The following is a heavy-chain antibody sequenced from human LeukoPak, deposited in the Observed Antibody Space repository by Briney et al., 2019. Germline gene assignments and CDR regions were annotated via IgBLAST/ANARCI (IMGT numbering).Heavy chain of an antibody. CDR1: GGSISSYY. J-gene: IGHJ4*02. Sequence: PSETLSLTCTVSGGSISSYYWSWIRQPPGKGLEWIGYIYYSGSTNYSPSLKSRVTISVDTSKNQFSLKLSSVTAADTAVYYCASLDYGSGSYVFDYWGQGTLVTVSS. CDR3: ASLDYGSGSYVFDY. CDR2: IYYSGST. V-gene: IGHV4-59*01. D-gene: IGHD3-10*01.